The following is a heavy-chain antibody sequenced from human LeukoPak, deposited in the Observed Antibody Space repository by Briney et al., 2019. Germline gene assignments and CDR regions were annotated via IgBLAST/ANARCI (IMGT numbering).Heavy chain of an antibody. CDR2: ISGNGVST. CDR1: GFTFSSYA. D-gene: IGHD4-23*01. CDR3: AKGRSAAVTSALNY. V-gene: IGHV3-23*01. J-gene: IGHJ4*02. Sequence: PGGSLRLSCAASGFTFSSYAMNWVRQAPGKGLEWVSGISGNGVSTYYSDSVKGRITISRDNSKTTLYLQMNSLRAEDTAVYYCAKGRSAAVTSALNYWGQGTLVTVSS.